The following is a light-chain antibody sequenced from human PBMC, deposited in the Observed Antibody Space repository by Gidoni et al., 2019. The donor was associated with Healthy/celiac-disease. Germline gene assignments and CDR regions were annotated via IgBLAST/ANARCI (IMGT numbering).Light chain of an antibody. CDR2: KVS. CDR3: MQGTHWLMYT. CDR1: QSLVYSDGNTY. V-gene: IGKV2-30*01. J-gene: IGKJ2*01. Sequence: DVVMTQSPLSLPVTLGQPASISCRSSQSLVYSDGNTYLNWFQQRPGQSPRRLIYKVSNRDSGVPDRFSGSGSGTDFTLKISRVEADDVGVYYCMQGTHWLMYTFGQGTKLEIK.